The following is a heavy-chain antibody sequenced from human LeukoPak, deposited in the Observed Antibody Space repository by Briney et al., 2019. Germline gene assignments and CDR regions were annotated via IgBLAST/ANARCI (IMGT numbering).Heavy chain of an antibody. Sequence: PPETLSLTCAVSGASFSDYYWNWLRQPPGKGLEWIGEISHFGSTDYNPSLKSRVTISVDTSKNQFSLQLTSVTAADTAVYYCAARRNWNDGWGQGTLVIVSS. CDR1: GASFSDYY. J-gene: IGHJ5*02. CDR2: ISHFGST. CDR3: AARRNWNDG. V-gene: IGHV4-34*01.